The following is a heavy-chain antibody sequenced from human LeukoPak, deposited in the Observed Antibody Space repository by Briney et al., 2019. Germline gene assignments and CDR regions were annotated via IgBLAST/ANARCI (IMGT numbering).Heavy chain of an antibody. CDR3: ARDLGTRITTFGVAPVGMDV. CDR2: ISSNGGST. V-gene: IGHV3-64*01. Sequence: PGGSLRLSCAASGFTFSSYVMHWVRQAPGKGLQFVSAISSNGGSTYYTNSLKGRFTISRDNSKNTLYLQMGGLRAEDMAVYYCARDLGTRITTFGVAPVGMDVWGQGTTVTVSS. J-gene: IGHJ6*02. CDR1: GFTFSSYV. D-gene: IGHD3-3*01.